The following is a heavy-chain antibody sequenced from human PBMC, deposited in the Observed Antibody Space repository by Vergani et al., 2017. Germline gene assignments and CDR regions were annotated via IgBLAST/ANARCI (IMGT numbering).Heavy chain of an antibody. Sequence: VQLVESGGGVVQPGGSLRLSCTVSGFTFSIYGMHWVRQAPGKGLEWLAYVGKDGINTRYRDAVKGRFTVSRDNSKDILYLQMDSLRSEDTALYYCAKYLRDSTDGLPDSWGPGTLVIVSS. V-gene: IGHV3-30*02. CDR3: AKYLRDSTDGLPDS. CDR2: VGKDGINT. D-gene: IGHD2-21*02. CDR1: GFTFSIYG. J-gene: IGHJ4*02.